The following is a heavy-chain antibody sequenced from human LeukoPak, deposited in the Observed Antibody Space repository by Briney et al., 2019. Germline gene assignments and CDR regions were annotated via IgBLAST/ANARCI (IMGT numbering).Heavy chain of an antibody. Sequence: SETRSLNCTVSGGSIRSYAWRWIRPPPGQGQEWIGYIYYSGSTNYNPSLKSRVSVSVDTSKNQFSLKLSSVTAADTVVYYCARDRSGYSSGWYHLGYWGQGTLVTVSS. D-gene: IGHD6-19*01. V-gene: IGHV4-59*13. CDR3: ARDRSGYSSGWYHLGY. CDR2: IYYSGST. J-gene: IGHJ4*02. CDR1: GGSIRSYA.